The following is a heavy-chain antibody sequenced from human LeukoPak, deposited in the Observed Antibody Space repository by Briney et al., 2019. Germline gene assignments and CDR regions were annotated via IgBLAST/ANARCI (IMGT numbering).Heavy chain of an antibody. Sequence: ASVKVSCKASGGTFSSYAISWVRQAPGQGLEWMGRIIPIFGTANYAQKFQGRVTITTDESTSTAYMELSSLRSEDTAVYYCALVDTAMVSFDYWGQGTLVTVSS. D-gene: IGHD5-18*01. CDR1: GGTFSSYA. J-gene: IGHJ4*02. CDR3: ALVDTAMVSFDY. CDR2: IIPIFGTA. V-gene: IGHV1-69*05.